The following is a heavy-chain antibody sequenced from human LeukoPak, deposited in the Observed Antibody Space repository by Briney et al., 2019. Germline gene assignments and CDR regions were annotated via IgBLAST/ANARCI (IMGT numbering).Heavy chain of an antibody. CDR2: IKSKTDGGTT. J-gene: IGHJ4*02. D-gene: IGHD1-26*01. CDR3: TTDPALIVGATLTFDY. Sequence: GGSLRLSCAASGFTFSNAWMSWVRQAPGKGLEWVGRIKSKTDGGTTDYAAPVKGRFTISRGDSKNTLYLQMNSLKTEDTAVYYCTTDPALIVGATLTFDYWGQGTLVTVSS. V-gene: IGHV3-15*01. CDR1: GFTFSNAW.